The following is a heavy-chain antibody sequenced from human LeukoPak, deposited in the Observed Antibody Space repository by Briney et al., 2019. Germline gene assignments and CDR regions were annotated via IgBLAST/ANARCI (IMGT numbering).Heavy chain of an antibody. CDR2: IYYSGST. V-gene: IGHV4-61*01. Sequence: SQTLSLTCTVSGGSISSGSYYWSWIRQPPGKGLEWIGYIYYSGSTNYNPSLKSRVTISVDTSKNQFSLKLSSVTAADTAVYYCASTYYYDSSGYRDWGQGTLVTVSS. J-gene: IGHJ4*02. D-gene: IGHD3-22*01. CDR1: GGSISSGSYY. CDR3: ASTYYYDSSGYRD.